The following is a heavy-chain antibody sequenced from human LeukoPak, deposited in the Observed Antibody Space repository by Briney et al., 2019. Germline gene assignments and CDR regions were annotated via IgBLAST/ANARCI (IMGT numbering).Heavy chain of an antibody. CDR1: GGTFSSYA. D-gene: IGHD6-19*01. CDR2: IIPILGIA. Sequence: GASVKVSCKASGGTFSSYAISWVRQAPGQGLEWMGRIIPILGIANYAQKFQGRVTITADKSTSTAYMELSSLRSEDTAVYYCARDSSGWYGPSNPFDYWGQGTLVTVSS. J-gene: IGHJ4*02. V-gene: IGHV1-69*04. CDR3: ARDSSGWYGPSNPFDY.